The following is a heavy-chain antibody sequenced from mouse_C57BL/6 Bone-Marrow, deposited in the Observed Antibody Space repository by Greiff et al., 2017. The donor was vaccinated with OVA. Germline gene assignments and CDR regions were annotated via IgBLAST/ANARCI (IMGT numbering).Heavy chain of an antibody. CDR3: AGEDYGSSPFAY. Sequence: EVKVVESGGGLVKPGGSLKLSCAASGFTFSSYAMSWVRQTPEKRLEWVATISDGGSYTYYPDNVKGRFTISRDNAKNNLYLQMSHLKSEDTAMYYCAGEDYGSSPFAYWGQGTLVTVSA. J-gene: IGHJ3*01. D-gene: IGHD1-1*01. V-gene: IGHV5-4*01. CDR2: ISDGGSYT. CDR1: GFTFSSYA.